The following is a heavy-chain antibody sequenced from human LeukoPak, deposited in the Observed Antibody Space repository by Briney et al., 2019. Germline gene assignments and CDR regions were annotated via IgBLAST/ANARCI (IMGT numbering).Heavy chain of an antibody. J-gene: IGHJ4*02. V-gene: IGHV3-48*04. CDR2: ISSSGSTT. D-gene: IGHD2-15*01. Sequence: GGSLRLSCAASGFTFSSYSMNWVRQAPGKGLEWVSYISSSGSTTYYADSVKGRFTISRDNAKNSLYLQMNSLRAEDTAVYYCARAPRYCSGGSCPKFDYWGQGTLVTVSS. CDR1: GFTFSSYS. CDR3: ARAPRYCSGGSCPKFDY.